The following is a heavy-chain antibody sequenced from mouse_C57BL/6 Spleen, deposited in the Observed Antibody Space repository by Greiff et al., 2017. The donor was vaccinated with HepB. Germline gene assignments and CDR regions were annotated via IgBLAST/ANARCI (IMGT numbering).Heavy chain of an antibody. D-gene: IGHD1-1*01. CDR1: GYTFTSYW. CDR3: AKGYYYGSSSLFDY. J-gene: IGHJ2*01. V-gene: IGHV1-55*01. Sequence: QVQLKESGAELVKPGASVKMSCKASGYTFTSYWITWVKQRPGQGLEWIGDIYPGSGSTNYNEKFKSKATLTVDTSSSTAYMQLSSLTSEDSAVYYCAKGYYYGSSSLFDYWGQGTTLTVSS. CDR2: IYPGSGST.